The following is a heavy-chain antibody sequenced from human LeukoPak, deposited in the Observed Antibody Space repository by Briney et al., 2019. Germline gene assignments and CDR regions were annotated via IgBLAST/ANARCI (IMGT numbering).Heavy chain of an antibody. CDR3: AREYSSPNAYYNWFDP. Sequence: PSETLSLTCTVSGGSISSYYWSWIRQPPGKGLEWIGYIYYSGSTNYNPSLKSRVTISVDTSKNQFSLKLSSVTAADTAVYYCAREYSSPNAYYNWFDPWGQGTLVTVSS. J-gene: IGHJ5*02. CDR1: GGSISSYY. CDR2: IYYSGST. V-gene: IGHV4-59*01. D-gene: IGHD6-13*01.